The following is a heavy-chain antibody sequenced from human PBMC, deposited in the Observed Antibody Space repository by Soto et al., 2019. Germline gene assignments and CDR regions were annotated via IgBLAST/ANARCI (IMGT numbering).Heavy chain of an antibody. CDR2: IIPKYGTV. Sequence: GASVKVSCKASGGTLRSYVISWVRQAPGQGLEWMGGIIPKYGTVDYAQKFQGRVTITADESTSTAYMDLNSLRSEDTAVYYCANSIETSSGRAFQHWGQGTLVTVSS. CDR3: ANSIETSSGRAFQH. CDR1: GGTLRSYV. J-gene: IGHJ1*01. V-gene: IGHV1-69*13. D-gene: IGHD6-19*01.